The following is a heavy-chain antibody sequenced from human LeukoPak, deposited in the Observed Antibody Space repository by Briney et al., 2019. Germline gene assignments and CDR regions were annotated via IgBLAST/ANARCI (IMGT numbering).Heavy chain of an antibody. Sequence: SETLSLTCTVSGGSISSYYWSWIRQPPGKGLEWIGCIYYSGNTYYSPSLMSRVTISVDTSKNQFSLNLSSVTAADTAVYYCARSVHYDYVWGSYRPDRIDAFDIWGQGTMVTVSS. CDR3: ARSVHYDYVWGSYRPDRIDAFDI. J-gene: IGHJ3*02. CDR2: IYYSGNT. V-gene: IGHV4-59*12. CDR1: GGSISSYY. D-gene: IGHD3-16*02.